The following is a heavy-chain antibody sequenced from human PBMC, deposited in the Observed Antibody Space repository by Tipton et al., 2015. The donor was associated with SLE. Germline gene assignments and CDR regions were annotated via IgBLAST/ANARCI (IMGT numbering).Heavy chain of an antibody. J-gene: IGHJ5*02. Sequence: QLVQSGAEVKKPGESLKISCKGSGYIFTSYWIAWVRQMPGKGLEWMGIIYPGDSDTRYSPSFQGQVTISADKSISTAYLQWSSLKASDSAMYYCARSGGGYCSGGTCYLNWFDPWGQGTLVTVSS. D-gene: IGHD2-15*01. CDR3: ARSGGGYCSGGTCYLNWFDP. V-gene: IGHV5-51*03. CDR2: IYPGDSDT. CDR1: GYIFTSYW.